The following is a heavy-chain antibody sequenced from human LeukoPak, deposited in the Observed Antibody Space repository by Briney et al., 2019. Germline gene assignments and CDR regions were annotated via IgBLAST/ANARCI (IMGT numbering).Heavy chain of an antibody. CDR1: GFTFSSYW. CDR2: INSDGSST. Sequence: GGSLRLSCAASGFTFSSYWMHWVRQAPGKGLVWVSRINSDGSSTSYADSVKGRFTISRDNAKNTLYLQMNSLRAEDTAVYYCTREWGGSGSYYDYWGQETLVTVSS. J-gene: IGHJ4*02. D-gene: IGHD1-26*01. CDR3: TREWGGSGSYYDY. V-gene: IGHV3-74*01.